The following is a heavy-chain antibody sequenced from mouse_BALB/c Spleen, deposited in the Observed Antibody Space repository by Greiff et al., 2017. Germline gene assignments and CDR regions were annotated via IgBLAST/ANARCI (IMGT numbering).Heavy chain of an antibody. V-gene: IGHV1-80*01. D-gene: IGHD2-3*01. CDR3: ASYDGGTWFAY. CDR2: IYPGDGDT. J-gene: IGHJ3*01. Sequence: QVQLKQSGAELVRPGSSVKISCKASGYAFSSYWMNWVKQRPGQGLEWIGQIYPGDGDTNYNGKFKGKATLTADKSSSTAYMQLSSLTSEDSAVYFCASYDGGTWFAYWGQGTLVTVSA. CDR1: GYAFSSYW.